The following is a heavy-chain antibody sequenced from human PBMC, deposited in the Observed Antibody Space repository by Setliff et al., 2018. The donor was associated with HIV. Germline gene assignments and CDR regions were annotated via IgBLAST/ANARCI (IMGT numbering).Heavy chain of an antibody. CDR2: ISTHNGDT. CDR3: ARYLGGNEFDV. D-gene: IGHD3-10*01. CDR1: GYSLPSYG. J-gene: IGHJ3*01. Sequence: ASVKVSCKSSGYSLPSYGFSWVRQAPGQGLEWVGWISTHNGDTSYAQKVQGRVTMTTDTLTMTTYMELTSLRFDDTAVYYCARYLGGNEFDVWGQGTKVTVSS. V-gene: IGHV1-18*01.